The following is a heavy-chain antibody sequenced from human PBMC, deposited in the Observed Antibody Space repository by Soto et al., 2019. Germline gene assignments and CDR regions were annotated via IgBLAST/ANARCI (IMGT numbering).Heavy chain of an antibody. CDR1: GYSFTNYW. Sequence: GESLKISCKGSGYSFTNYWIGWVRQMPGKGLEWMGIIYPGDSDTRYSPSFRGQVTISADKSISTAYLQWSSLKASDTAMYYCARQRGTSLWHMDVWGQGTTVTVSS. CDR3: ARQRGTSLWHMDV. D-gene: IGHD2-2*01. CDR2: IYPGDSDT. J-gene: IGHJ6*02. V-gene: IGHV5-51*01.